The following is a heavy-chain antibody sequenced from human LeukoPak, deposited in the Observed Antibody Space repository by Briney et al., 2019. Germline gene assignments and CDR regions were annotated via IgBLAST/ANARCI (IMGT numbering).Heavy chain of an antibody. CDR1: GGSISSGSYY. J-gene: IGHJ4*02. Sequence: SETLSLTCTVSGGSISSGSYYWSWIRQPVGKGLEWIGRIYTSGSTNYNPSLKSRVTISVDTSKNHFSLKLSSVTAADTAVYYCARSEGSGSYSDYWGQGTLVTVSS. V-gene: IGHV4-61*02. CDR3: ARSEGSGSYSDY. CDR2: IYTSGST. D-gene: IGHD3-10*01.